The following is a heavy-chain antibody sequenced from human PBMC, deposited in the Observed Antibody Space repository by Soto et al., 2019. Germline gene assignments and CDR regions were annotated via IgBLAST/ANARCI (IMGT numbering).Heavy chain of an antibody. D-gene: IGHD6-13*01. CDR2: ISGSGADT. V-gene: IGHV3-23*01. CDR1: GFTFSSYA. Sequence: PGGSLRLSCAASGFTFSSYAMSWVRQAPGKGLEWVSAISGSGADTYYADSVKGRFTISRDKSKSTLYLQMDSLRAEDTALYYCAKDDYVSGWYVPFYFDSWGQGSLVPVAS. CDR3: AKDDYVSGWYVPFYFDS. J-gene: IGHJ4*02.